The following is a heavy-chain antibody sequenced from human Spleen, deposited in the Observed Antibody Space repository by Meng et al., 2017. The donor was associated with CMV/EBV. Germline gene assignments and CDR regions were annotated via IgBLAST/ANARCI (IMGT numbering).Heavy chain of an antibody. CDR3: ARHPYGDYYYYYGMDV. V-gene: IGHV5-51*01. CDR1: GYMFSNYW. J-gene: IGHJ6*02. CDR2: IYPGDSDT. D-gene: IGHD2-21*01. Sequence: GESLKISCKGSGYMFSNYWIGWVRQMPGKGLEWMGIIYPGDSDTRYSPSFQGQVTISADKSISSAYLQWTSLKASDTAMYYCARHPYGDYYYYYGMDVWGQGTTVTVSS.